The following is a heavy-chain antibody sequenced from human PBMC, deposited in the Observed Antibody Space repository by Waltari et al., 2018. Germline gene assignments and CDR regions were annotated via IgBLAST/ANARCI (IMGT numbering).Heavy chain of an antibody. J-gene: IGHJ1*01. Sequence: QVQLVQSGAEVKKPGASVKVSCKASGYTFTSYAMHWVRQAPGQRLEWMGWINAGNGNTKYSQKFQGRVTITRDTSASTAYMELSSLRSEDTAVYYCATSRGEVVVAASPAEYFQHWGQGTLVTVSS. D-gene: IGHD2-15*01. CDR3: ATSRGEVVVAASPAEYFQH. CDR2: INAGNGNT. CDR1: GYTFTSYA. V-gene: IGHV1-3*01.